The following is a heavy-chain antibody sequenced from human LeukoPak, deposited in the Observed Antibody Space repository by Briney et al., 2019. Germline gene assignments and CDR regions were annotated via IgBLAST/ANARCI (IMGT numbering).Heavy chain of an antibody. V-gene: IGHV3-43*01. Sequence: GGSLRLSCAASGFTFDDYAMHWVRQAPGKGLEWVSLIRLDGTSTYHADSVKGRFTISRDNIKKSLYLQMNSLRTEDTALYYCAKAHYYDSSSFDSAFWGTRPLDYWGPGTLVTVSP. D-gene: IGHD3-22*01. CDR2: IRLDGTST. CDR3: AKAHYYDSSSFDSAFWGTRPLDY. J-gene: IGHJ4*02. CDR1: GFTFDDYA.